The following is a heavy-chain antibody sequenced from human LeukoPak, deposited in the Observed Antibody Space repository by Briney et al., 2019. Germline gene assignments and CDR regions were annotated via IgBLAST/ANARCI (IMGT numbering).Heavy chain of an antibody. CDR3: ARNAGYSSRVGYFDY. Sequence: GGSLRLSCAASGFTFSSYAMSWVRQAPGKGLEWVSAISGSGGSTYYADSVKGRFTISRDNSKNTPYLQMNSLRAEDTAVYYCARNAGYSSRVGYFDYWGQGTLVTVSS. D-gene: IGHD6-13*01. CDR2: ISGSGGST. CDR1: GFTFSSYA. J-gene: IGHJ4*02. V-gene: IGHV3-23*01.